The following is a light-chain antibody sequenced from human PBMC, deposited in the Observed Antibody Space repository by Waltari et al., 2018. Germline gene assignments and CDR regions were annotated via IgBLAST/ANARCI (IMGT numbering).Light chain of an antibody. CDR2: GAS. V-gene: IGKV3-20*01. Sequence: EIVLTQSPGTLSLSPGERATLSCRASQRVSNNYLAWYQQKPGHAPRLLIYGASSRATGIPDRFSGSGSGTDFTLTISGLEAEDFAVYYCQQYSSSPKTFGQGTKVEVK. CDR3: QQYSSSPKT. CDR1: QRVSNNY. J-gene: IGKJ1*01.